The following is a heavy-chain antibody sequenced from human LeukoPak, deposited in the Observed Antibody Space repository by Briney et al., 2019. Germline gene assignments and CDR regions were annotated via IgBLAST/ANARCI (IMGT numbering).Heavy chain of an antibody. CDR2: ISAYNGNT. J-gene: IGHJ6*02. D-gene: IGHD6-19*01. CDR3: ARDPRSSGWYTDYYYYYGMDV. CDR1: GYTFTSYG. V-gene: IGHV1-18*01. Sequence: GASVKVSCKASGYTFTSYGISWVRQAPGQGLEWMGWISAYNGNTNYAQKLQGRVTMTTDTSTSTAYMELRSLRSDDTAMYYCARDPRSSGWYTDYYYYYGMDVWGQGTTVTVSS.